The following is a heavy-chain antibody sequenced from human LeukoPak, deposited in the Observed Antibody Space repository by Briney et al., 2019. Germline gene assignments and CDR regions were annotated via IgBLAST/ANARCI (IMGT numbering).Heavy chain of an antibody. D-gene: IGHD6-19*01. CDR3: AKELSSGLPQN. CDR2: ISHEGSNQ. J-gene: IGHJ4*02. V-gene: IGHV3-30*18. CDR1: GLTVNIYG. Sequence: GRSLRLSCVAAGLTVNIYGMQWVRQDPSKWLEWVAVISHEGSNQYYAESVKGRFTISRDNSKNTVFLQMNSLRAEDTAVYFCAKELSSGLPQNWGQGTLVTVSS.